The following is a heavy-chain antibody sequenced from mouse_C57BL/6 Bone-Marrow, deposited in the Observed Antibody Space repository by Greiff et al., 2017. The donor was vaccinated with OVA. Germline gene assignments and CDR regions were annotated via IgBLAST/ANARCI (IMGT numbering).Heavy chain of an antibody. CDR1: GYTFTSYW. Sequence: QVQLQQPGAELVKPGASVKMSCKASGYTFTSYWITWVKQRPGQGLEWIGDIYPGSGRTNYNEKFKSKATLTVDTSSSTAYMQLSSLTSKDSAVYYCERSGITTVEGDFAMDYWGQGTSVTVSS. CDR3: ERSGITTVEGDFAMDY. CDR2: IYPGSGRT. V-gene: IGHV1-55*01. J-gene: IGHJ4*01. D-gene: IGHD1-1*01.